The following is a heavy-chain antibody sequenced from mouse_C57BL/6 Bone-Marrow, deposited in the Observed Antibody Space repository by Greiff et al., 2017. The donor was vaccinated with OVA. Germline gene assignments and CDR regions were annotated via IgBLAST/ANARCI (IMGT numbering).Heavy chain of an antibody. V-gene: IGHV5-17*01. D-gene: IGHD2-5*01. J-gene: IGHJ2*01. CDR3: ARYYSNYYFDY. CDR1: GFTFSDYG. CDR2: ISSGSSTI. Sequence: EVMLVESGGGLVKPGGSLKLSCAASGFTFSDYGMHWVRLAPEKGLEWVAYISSGSSTIYYADTVKGRFTISRDNAKNTLFLQMTSLRSEDTAMYYCARYYSNYYFDYWGQGTTLTVSS.